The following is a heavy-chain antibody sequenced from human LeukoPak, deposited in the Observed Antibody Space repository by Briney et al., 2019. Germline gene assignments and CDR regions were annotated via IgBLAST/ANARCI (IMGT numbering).Heavy chain of an antibody. D-gene: IGHD1-26*01. CDR1: GFTFSSYE. CDR2: IKSKTDGGTT. J-gene: IGHJ5*02. CDR3: TTAVSGSYHP. Sequence: GGSLRLSCAATGFTFSSYEMNWVRQAPGKGLEWVGRIKSKTDGGTTDYAAPVKGRFTISRDDSKNTLYLQMNSLKTEDTAVYYCTTAVSGSYHPWGQGTLVTVSS. V-gene: IGHV3-15*01.